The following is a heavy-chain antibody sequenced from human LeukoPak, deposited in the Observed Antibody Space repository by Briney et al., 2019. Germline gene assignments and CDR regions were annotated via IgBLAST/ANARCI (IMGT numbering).Heavy chain of an antibody. CDR1: GFTFSNYD. CDR2: INDGGYNT. CDR3: AKKEMVVSPGNYFDH. D-gene: IGHD4-23*01. J-gene: IGHJ4*02. V-gene: IGHV3-23*01. Sequence: PGGSLRLSCAASGFTFSNYDMNWVRQAPGKGPEWVSAINDGGYNTYYADSVRGRFTISRDNAKNTLYLQMNSLRAEDTAVYYCAKKEMVVSPGNYFDHWGQGTLVTVSS.